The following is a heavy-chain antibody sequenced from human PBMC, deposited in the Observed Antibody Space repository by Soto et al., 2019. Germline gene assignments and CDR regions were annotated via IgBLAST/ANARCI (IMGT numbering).Heavy chain of an antibody. J-gene: IGHJ6*02. Sequence: QVQLVQSVAEVKKPGSSVKVSCKASGGTFSSYAISWVRQAPGQGLEWTGGIIPIFGTANYAQKFQGRVTITADESTSTAYMELSSLRSEDTAVYYCARQLRAARAGYYYGMDVWGQGTTVTVSS. V-gene: IGHV1-69*01. D-gene: IGHD3-10*01. CDR3: ARQLRAARAGYYYGMDV. CDR2: IIPIFGTA. CDR1: GGTFSSYA.